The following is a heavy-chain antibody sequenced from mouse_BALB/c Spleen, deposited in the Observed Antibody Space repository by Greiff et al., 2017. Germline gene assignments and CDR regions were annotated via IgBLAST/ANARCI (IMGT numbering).Heavy chain of an antibody. V-gene: IGHV1S29*02. J-gene: IGHJ1*01. Sequence: EVQLQQSGPELVKPGASVKISCKASGYTFTDYNMHWVKQSHGKSLEWIGYIYPYNGGTGYNQKFKSKATLTVDNSSSTAYMELRSLTSEDSAVYYCARQKLKVRRYFDVWGAGTTVTVSS. CDR2: IYPYNGGT. D-gene: IGHD2-14*01. CDR1: GYTFTDYN. CDR3: ARQKLKVRRYFDV.